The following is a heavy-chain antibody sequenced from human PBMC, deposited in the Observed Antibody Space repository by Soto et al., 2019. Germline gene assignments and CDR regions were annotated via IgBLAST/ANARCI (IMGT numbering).Heavy chain of an antibody. Sequence: EVQLVESGGGLVQPGGSLRLSCAGSGFTFSNYWMHWVRQAPGKGLEWVSRIDHDGPTDYADWVRGRFTISRDNAENTLYLHMNSLRPEDTAVYYCVRDSHGDYWGQGTLVTVSS. V-gene: IGHV3-74*01. CDR3: VRDSHGDY. CDR1: GFTFSNYW. J-gene: IGHJ4*02. CDR2: IDHDGPT.